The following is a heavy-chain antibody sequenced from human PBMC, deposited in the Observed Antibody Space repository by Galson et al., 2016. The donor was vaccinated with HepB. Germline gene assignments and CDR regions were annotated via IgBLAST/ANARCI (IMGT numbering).Heavy chain of an antibody. CDR3: ARGYSEDGYKAHHFDF. Sequence: SETLSLTCAVSGDSISSSNWWSWVRQSPGMGLEWIGEVYHTGRASYNPSLNGRVTISADNSKNHFSLSLNSVTAADTAVYYCARGYSEDGYKAHHFDFWGQGTLVIVSS. CDR1: GDSISSSNW. J-gene: IGHJ4*02. V-gene: IGHV4-4*02. CDR2: VYHTGRA. D-gene: IGHD5-12*01.